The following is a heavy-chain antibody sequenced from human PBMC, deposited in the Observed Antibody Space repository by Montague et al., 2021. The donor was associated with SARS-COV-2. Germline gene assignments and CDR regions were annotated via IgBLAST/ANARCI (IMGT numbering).Heavy chain of an antibody. V-gene: IGHV4-59*01. CDR2: IYYTGST. D-gene: IGHD3-22*01. CDR1: GGSIGTYY. J-gene: IGHJ4*02. CDR3: VREKYYFDDSGSK. Sequence: SETLSLTCTVSGGSIGTYYWNWIRQSPGKGLEWLGYIYYTGSTKYSPSLKSRVTISMDTSRDQLSLNLTSVTAADTAVYYCVREKYYFDDSGSKWGQGTLVT.